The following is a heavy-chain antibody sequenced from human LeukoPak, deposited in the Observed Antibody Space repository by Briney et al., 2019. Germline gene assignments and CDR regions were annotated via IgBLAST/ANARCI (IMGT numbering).Heavy chain of an antibody. CDR2: ISYDGSNK. Sequence: GGSLRLSCAASGFTFSSYGMHWVRQAPGKGLEWVAVISYDGSNKCYADSVKGRFTISRDNSKNTLYLQMNSLRAEDTAVYYCAKELYRYYYYGMDVWGKGTTVTVSS. CDR1: GFTFSSYG. V-gene: IGHV3-30*18. J-gene: IGHJ6*04. CDR3: AKELYRYYYYGMDV. D-gene: IGHD2-2*01.